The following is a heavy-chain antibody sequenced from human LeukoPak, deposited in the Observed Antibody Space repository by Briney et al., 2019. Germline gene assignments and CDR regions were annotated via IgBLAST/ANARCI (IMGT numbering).Heavy chain of an antibody. D-gene: IGHD6-13*01. CDR2: RSAYNGNT. V-gene: IGHV1-18*01. Sequence: ASVKVSCKASGYTFTSYGISWVRQAAGQGLEWMGWRSAYNGNTNYAQKLQDRVTMTTDTSTSTAYMELRSLRSDDTAVYYCARGAAAAGTVYYYGMDVWGKGTTVTVSS. J-gene: IGHJ6*04. CDR1: GYTFTSYG. CDR3: ARGAAAAGTVYYYGMDV.